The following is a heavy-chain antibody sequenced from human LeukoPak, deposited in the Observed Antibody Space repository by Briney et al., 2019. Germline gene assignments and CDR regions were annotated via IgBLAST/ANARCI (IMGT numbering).Heavy chain of an antibody. CDR2: VNHSGST. V-gene: IGHV4-34*01. CDR3: ALEYYGSGELRGGDYYYMDV. CDR1: GGSFSGYY. J-gene: IGHJ6*03. D-gene: IGHD3-10*01. Sequence: SETLSLTCAVYGGSFSGYYWSWIRQPPGKGLEWIGEVNHSGSTNYNPSLKSRVTISVDTSKNQFSLKLSSVTAADTAVYYCALEYYGSGELRGGDYYYMDVWGKGTTVTVSS.